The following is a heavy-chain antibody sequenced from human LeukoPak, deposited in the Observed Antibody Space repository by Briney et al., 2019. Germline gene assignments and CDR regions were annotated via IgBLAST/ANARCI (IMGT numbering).Heavy chain of an antibody. J-gene: IGHJ4*02. CDR1: GGSISSSSYY. D-gene: IGHD6-19*01. Sequence: KPSETLSLTCTVSGGSISSSSYYWGWIRQPPGKGLEWIGSIYYSGSTIYNPSLKSRVTISVDTSKNHFSLNLTSVTAADTAVYYCAREGRLMGYSGGLGFVYWGQGTPVTVSS. V-gene: IGHV4-39*07. CDR3: AREGRLMGYSGGLGFVY. CDR2: IYYSGST.